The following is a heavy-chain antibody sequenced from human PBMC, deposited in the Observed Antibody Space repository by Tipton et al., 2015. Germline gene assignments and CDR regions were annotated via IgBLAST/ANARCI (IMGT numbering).Heavy chain of an antibody. D-gene: IGHD1-26*01. V-gene: IGHV4-31*02. Sequence: TLSLTCTVSGDSINSGGHYWTWIRQHPGKGLEWIGNVYSSGSTYYNPSLKSRVTISADTSKNQFSLKLSSVTAADTAVYYCARHSGSYRTYYYYYGMDVWGQGTTVAVSS. CDR2: VYSSGST. CDR3: ARHSGSYRTYYYYYGMDV. CDR1: GDSINSGGHY. J-gene: IGHJ6*02.